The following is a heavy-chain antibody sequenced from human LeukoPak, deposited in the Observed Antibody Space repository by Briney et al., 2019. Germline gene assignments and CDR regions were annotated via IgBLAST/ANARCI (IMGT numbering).Heavy chain of an antibody. CDR2: IIPIFGTA. CDR3: AAQWSPTTYWFDP. V-gene: IGHV1-69*05. J-gene: IGHJ5*02. Sequence: SVKVSCKASGGTFCSYAISWVREAPGQGLEWMGGIIPIFGTANYAQKFQGRVTLTTDESTSTAYMELSSLRSEDTAVYYCAAQWSPTTYWFDPWGQGTLVTVSS. CDR1: GGTFCSYA. D-gene: IGHD2-15*01.